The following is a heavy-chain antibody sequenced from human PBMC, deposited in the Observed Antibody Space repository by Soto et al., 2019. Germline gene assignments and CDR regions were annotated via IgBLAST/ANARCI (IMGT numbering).Heavy chain of an antibody. J-gene: IGHJ4*02. Sequence: PSETLSLTCAVSGGSFSGYYWSWIRQPPGKGLEWIGEINHSGSTNYNPSLKSRVTISVDTSKNQFSLKLSSVTAADTAVYYCARGSRDGYNWAFDYWGQGTLVTVSS. D-gene: IGHD5-12*01. CDR2: INHSGST. V-gene: IGHV4-34*01. CDR3: ARGSRDGYNWAFDY. CDR1: GGSFSGYY.